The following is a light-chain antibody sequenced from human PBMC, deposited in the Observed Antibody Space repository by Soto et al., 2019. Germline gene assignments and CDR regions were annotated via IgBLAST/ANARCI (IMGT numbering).Light chain of an antibody. J-gene: IGKJ1*01. V-gene: IGKV3-20*01. CDR1: QSVGNNY. Sequence: ENVLAQSPDTLSLSPGERATLSCRASQSVGNNYLNWYQQKPGQAPRLLIYGASIRATGVPDRFSGSGSGTDFTLTIARLEAEDLAVYYCQQSATSPRTFGQGTKVEIK. CDR3: QQSATSPRT. CDR2: GAS.